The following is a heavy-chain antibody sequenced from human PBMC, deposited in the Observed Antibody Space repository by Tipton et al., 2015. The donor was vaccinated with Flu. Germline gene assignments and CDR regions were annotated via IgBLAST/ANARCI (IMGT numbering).Heavy chain of an antibody. V-gene: IGHV1-2*04. J-gene: IGHJ2*01. CDR2: INPNSGGT. Sequence: QSGPEVKKPGASVKVSCKASGYTFTSYGISWVRQAPGQGLEWMGWINPNSGGTNYAQKFQGWVTMTRDTSISTAYMELSRLRSDDTAVYYCARAVSGSWYFDLWGRGTLVTVSS. CDR1: GYTFTSYG. CDR3: ARAVSGSWYFDL. D-gene: IGHD5/OR15-5a*01.